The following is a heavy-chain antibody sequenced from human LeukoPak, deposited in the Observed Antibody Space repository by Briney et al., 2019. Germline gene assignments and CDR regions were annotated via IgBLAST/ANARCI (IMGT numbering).Heavy chain of an antibody. CDR3: AKDSHSSSWDGNWFDP. CDR2: ISGSGGST. D-gene: IGHD6-13*01. Sequence: GGSLGLFCAASGFTFSSYAMSWVRQAPGKGLEWVSAISGSGGSTYYADSVKGRFTISRDNSKNTLYLQMNSLRAEDTTVYYCAKDSHSSSWDGNWFDPWGQGTLVTVSS. J-gene: IGHJ5*02. V-gene: IGHV3-23*01. CDR1: GFTFSSYA.